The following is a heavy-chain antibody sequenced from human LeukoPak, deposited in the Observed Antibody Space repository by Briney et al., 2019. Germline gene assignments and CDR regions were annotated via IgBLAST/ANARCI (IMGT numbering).Heavy chain of an antibody. D-gene: IGHD4-17*01. CDR1: GGTFSSYA. V-gene: IGHV1-18*01. J-gene: IGHJ5*02. CDR2: ISAYNGNT. Sequence: ASVKVSCKASGGTFSSYAISWVRQAPGQGLEWMGWISAYNGNTNYAQKLQGRVTMTTDTSTSTAYMELRSLRSEDTAVYYCARGLGDYVAVTWGQGTLVTVSS. CDR3: ARGLGDYVAVT.